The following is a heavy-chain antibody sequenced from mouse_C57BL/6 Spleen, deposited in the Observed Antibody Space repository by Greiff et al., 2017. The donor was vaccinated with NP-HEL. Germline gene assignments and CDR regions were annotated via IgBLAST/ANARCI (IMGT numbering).Heavy chain of an antibody. J-gene: IGHJ4*01. CDR3: ARWDDGYYLGAMDY. CDR2: IYPGSGST. D-gene: IGHD2-3*01. Sequence: QVQLQQPGAELVKPGASVKMSCKASGYTFTSYWITWVKQRPGQGLEWIGDIYPGSGSTNYNEKFKSKATLTVDTSSSTAYMQLSSLTSEDSAVYYCARWDDGYYLGAMDYWGQGTSVTVSS. V-gene: IGHV1-55*01. CDR1: GYTFTSYW.